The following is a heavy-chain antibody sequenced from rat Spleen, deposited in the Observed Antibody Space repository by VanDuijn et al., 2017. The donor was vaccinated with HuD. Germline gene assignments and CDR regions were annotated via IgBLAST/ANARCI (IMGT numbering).Heavy chain of an antibody. CDR1: GFTFSDYY. CDR2: ISYDGLNT. J-gene: IGHJ2*01. D-gene: IGHD1-11*01. CDR3: ARRYDFDY. Sequence: EVQLVESDGGLVQPGRSLNLSCAASGFTFSDYYMAWVRQAPAKELEWVATISYDGLNTYYRDSVKGRFTISRDNAKSTLYLQMDSLRSEDTATYYCARRYDFDYWGQGVMVTVSS. V-gene: IGHV5-29*01.